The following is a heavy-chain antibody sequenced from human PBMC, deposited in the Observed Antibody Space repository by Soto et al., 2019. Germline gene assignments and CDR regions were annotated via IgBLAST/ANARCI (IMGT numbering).Heavy chain of an antibody. D-gene: IGHD3-22*01. J-gene: IGHJ3*02. V-gene: IGHV3-21*01. CDR1: GFTFSSYS. CDR2: ISSSSSYI. Sequence: EVQLVESGGGLVKPGGSLRLSCAASGFTFSSYSMNWVRQAPGKGLEWVSSISSSSSYIYYADSVKGRFTISRDNAKNSLYLQMNSLRAEDTAVYYCARGYDSSGYENNAAFDIWGQGTMVTGSS. CDR3: ARGYDSSGYENNAAFDI.